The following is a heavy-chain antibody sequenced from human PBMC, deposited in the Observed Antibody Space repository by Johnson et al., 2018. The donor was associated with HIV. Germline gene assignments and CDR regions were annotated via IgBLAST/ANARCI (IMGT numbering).Heavy chain of an antibody. Sequence: VQLVESGGGLVKPGGSLRLSCAASGFTFSNAWMSWVRQAPGKGLEWVGRIKSKTDGGTTDYAAPVKGRFTILRDDSKNTIYHQRNSLETEDTAVYYCTTGPGSWVVSAYSHAFDSWGQGTMVTVSS. CDR3: TTGPGSWVVSAYSHAFDS. CDR2: IKSKTDGGTT. V-gene: IGHV3-15*01. CDR1: GFTFSNAW. J-gene: IGHJ3*02. D-gene: IGHD2-21*01.